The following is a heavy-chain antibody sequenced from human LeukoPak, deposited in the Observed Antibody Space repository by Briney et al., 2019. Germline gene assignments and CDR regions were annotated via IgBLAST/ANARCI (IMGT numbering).Heavy chain of an antibody. CDR3: AKEPIVAVNGPV. J-gene: IGHJ6*04. CDR2: ISSSSVYT. CDR1: GFTFGTFI. Sequence: GGSLRLSCAASGFTFGTFIMNWVRQAPGKGLEWVSSISSSSVYTDYADSVKGRFTISRDNAKNSLYLQMSSLRAEDTAVYYCAKEPIVAVNGPVWGIGTTVTISS. V-gene: IGHV3-21*04. D-gene: IGHD6-13*01.